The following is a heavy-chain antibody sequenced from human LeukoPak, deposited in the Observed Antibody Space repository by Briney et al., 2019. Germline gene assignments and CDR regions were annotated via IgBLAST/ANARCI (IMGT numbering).Heavy chain of an antibody. Sequence: PSETLSLTCTASGGSVTSSDYHWAWIRQPPGKGLEWLGAIHYSGSTYYNPSLKSRVTISVDTSKNQFSLKLTSVTAADTAVCYCATHGRTGPPTGWGQGTLVTVSS. J-gene: IGHJ4*02. CDR3: ATHGRTGPPTG. V-gene: IGHV4-39*01. CDR1: GGSVTSSDYH. D-gene: IGHD1-14*01. CDR2: IHYSGST.